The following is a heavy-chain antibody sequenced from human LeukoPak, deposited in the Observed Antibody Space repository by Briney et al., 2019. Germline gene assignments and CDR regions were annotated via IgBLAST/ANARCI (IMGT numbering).Heavy chain of an antibody. V-gene: IGHV3-23*01. D-gene: IGHD1-26*01. J-gene: IGHJ5*02. Sequence: GGTLRLSCAASGFTFSSYGMSWVRQAPGKGLEWVSAISGSGGSTYYADSVKGRFTISRDNSKNTLYLQMNSLRAEDTAVYYCAKEAEVGDIPNWFDPWGQGTLVTVSS. CDR3: AKEAEVGDIPNWFDP. CDR1: GFTFSSYG. CDR2: ISGSGGST.